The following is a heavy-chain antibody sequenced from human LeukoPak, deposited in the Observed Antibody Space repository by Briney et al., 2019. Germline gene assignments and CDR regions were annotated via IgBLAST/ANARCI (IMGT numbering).Heavy chain of an antibody. D-gene: IGHD2-2*01. CDR3: ARGYCSSTSCYRAFWDY. J-gene: IGHJ4*02. Sequence: GSLRLSCAASGFTFSSYSMNWVRQAPGKGLEWVSSISSSSSYIYYADSVKGRFTISRDNAKNSLYLQMNSLRAEDTAVYYCARGYCSSTSCYRAFWDYWGQGTLVTVSS. CDR2: ISSSSSYI. V-gene: IGHV3-21*01. CDR1: GFTFSSYS.